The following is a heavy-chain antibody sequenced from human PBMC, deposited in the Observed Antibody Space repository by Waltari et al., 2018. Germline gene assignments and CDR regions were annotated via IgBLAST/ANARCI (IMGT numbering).Heavy chain of an antibody. J-gene: IGHJ4*02. D-gene: IGHD3-16*01. CDR1: GYSISSGYY. CDR3: ARHVYTTLDY. Sequence: QVQLQESGPGLVKPSETLSLTCAVSGYSISSGYYWGWIRQPPGKGLAWIGSIYHSGSTYYNPSLKSRVTISVDTSKNQFSLKLSSVTAADTAVYYCARHVYTTLDYWGQGTLVTVSS. V-gene: IGHV4-38-2*01. CDR2: IYHSGST.